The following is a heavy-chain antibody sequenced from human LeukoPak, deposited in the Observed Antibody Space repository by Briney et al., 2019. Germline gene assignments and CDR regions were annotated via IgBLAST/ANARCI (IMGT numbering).Heavy chain of an antibody. Sequence: SETLSLTCAVYGGSFSGYYWSWIRQPPGKGLEWIGEINHSGSTNYNPSLKSRVTISVDTSKNQLSLKLSSVTAADTAVYYCARKFAGIQLWVDAFDIWGQGTMVTVSS. CDR1: GGSFSGYY. J-gene: IGHJ3*02. D-gene: IGHD5-18*01. CDR3: ARKFAGIQLWVDAFDI. V-gene: IGHV4-34*01. CDR2: INHSGST.